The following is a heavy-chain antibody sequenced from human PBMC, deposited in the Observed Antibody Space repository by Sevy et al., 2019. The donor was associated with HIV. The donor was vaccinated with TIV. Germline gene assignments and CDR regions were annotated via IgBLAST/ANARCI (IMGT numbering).Heavy chain of an antibody. CDR1: GFTFSSYA. V-gene: IGHV3-23*01. D-gene: IGHD4-4*01. CDR3: AKDHGSTVTTPFDY. J-gene: IGHJ4*02. Sequence: GGSLRLSCAASGFTFSSYAMSWVRQAPGKGLEWVSAISGNGGSTYYADSVKGRFTISRDNSKNTLYLQMNSLRAEDTAVYYCAKDHGSTVTTPFDYWGQGTLVTVSS. CDR2: ISGNGGST.